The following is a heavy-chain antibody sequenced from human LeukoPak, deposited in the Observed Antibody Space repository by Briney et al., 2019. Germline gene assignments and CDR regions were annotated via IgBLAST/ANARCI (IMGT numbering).Heavy chain of an antibody. Sequence: SETLSLTCAVYGGSFSGYYWSWIRQPPGKGLEWIGEINHSGSTNYNPSLKSRVTISADTSKNQFSLKLSSVTAADTAVYYCARGPRITIFGVVPHGWFDPWGQGTLVTVSS. CDR3: ARGPRITIFGVVPHGWFDP. J-gene: IGHJ5*02. CDR2: INHSGST. V-gene: IGHV4-34*01. CDR1: GGSFSGYY. D-gene: IGHD3-3*01.